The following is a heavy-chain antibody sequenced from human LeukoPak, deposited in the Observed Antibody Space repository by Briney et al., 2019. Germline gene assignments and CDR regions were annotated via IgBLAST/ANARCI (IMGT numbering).Heavy chain of an antibody. CDR3: ARGDLYYYYGMDV. D-gene: IGHD5-24*01. CDR2: IVPIFGTA. CDR1: GYTFTGYY. V-gene: IGHV1-69*13. Sequence: SVKVSCKASGYTFTGYYMHWVRQAPGQGLEWMGGIVPIFGTANYAQKFQGRVTITADESTSTAYMELSSLRSEDTAVYYCARGDLYYYYGMDVWGQGTTVTVSS. J-gene: IGHJ6*02.